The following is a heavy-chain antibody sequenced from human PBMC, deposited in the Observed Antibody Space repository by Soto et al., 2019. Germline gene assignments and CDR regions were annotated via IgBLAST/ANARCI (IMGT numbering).Heavy chain of an antibody. CDR2: IIPIFGTA. CDR3: ARGVKWRIAAAGWVDAFDI. D-gene: IGHD6-13*01. V-gene: IGHV1-69*01. J-gene: IGHJ3*02. CDR1: GGTFSSYA. Sequence: QVQLVQSGAEVKKPGSSVKVSCKASGGTFSSYAISWVRQAPGQGLEWMGGIIPIFGTANYAQKFQGRVTITADESTSTAYMELSSLRPEDTAVYYCARGVKWRIAAAGWVDAFDIWGQGTMVTVSS.